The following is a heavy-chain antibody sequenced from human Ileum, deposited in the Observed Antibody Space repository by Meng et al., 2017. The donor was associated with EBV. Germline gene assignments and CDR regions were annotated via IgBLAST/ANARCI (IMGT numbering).Heavy chain of an antibody. J-gene: IGHJ4*02. V-gene: IGHV4-34*12. CDR3: ARRPTGIDY. CDR1: GGSPSGAY. Sequence: QGQHHAGGEGLLKPSYTLPLTGALNGGSPSGAYWNRVRQPPGKGLEWIGEIIHGGSPSYNPSLKSRVTISIDTSKNQLSLMLSSVTAADTAVYYCARRPTGIDYWGQGTLVTVSS. CDR2: IIHGGSP. D-gene: IGHD2-8*02.